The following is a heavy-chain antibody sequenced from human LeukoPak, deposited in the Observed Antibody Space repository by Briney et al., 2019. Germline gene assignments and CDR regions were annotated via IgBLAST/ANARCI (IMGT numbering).Heavy chain of an antibody. CDR3: ATAGRSHDILTGYYPRHFDY. V-gene: IGHV1-24*01. Sequence: ASVKVSCKVSGYTLTELSMHWVRQAPGKGLEWMGGFDPEDGETIYAQKFQGRVTMTEDTSTDTAYMELSSLRSEDTAVYYCATAGRSHDILTGYYPRHFDYWGQGTLVTASS. CDR2: FDPEDGET. D-gene: IGHD3-9*01. CDR1: GYTLTELS. J-gene: IGHJ4*02.